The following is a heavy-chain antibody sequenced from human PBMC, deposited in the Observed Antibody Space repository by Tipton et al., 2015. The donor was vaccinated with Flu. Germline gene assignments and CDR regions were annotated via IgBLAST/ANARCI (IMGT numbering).Heavy chain of an antibody. CDR2: INHSRRT. V-gene: IGHV4-34*01. J-gene: IGHJ3*02. CDR3: AKHCSGGSCSHAFDI. CDR1: SGSVSGHY. Sequence: LSLTCAVYSGSVSGHYWSWIRQPPGKGLEWIGEINHSRRTNYNPSLKSRVTISVDTSKNQFSLKLSSVNAADTAVYYCAKHCSGGSCSHAFDIWGQGTMVTVSS. D-gene: IGHD2-15*01.